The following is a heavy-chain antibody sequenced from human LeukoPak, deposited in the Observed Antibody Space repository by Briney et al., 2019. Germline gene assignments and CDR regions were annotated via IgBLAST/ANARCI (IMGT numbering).Heavy chain of an antibody. J-gene: IGHJ4*02. V-gene: IGHV4-30-2*01. CDR3: AGENHVNYEGAFDY. Sequence: TLSLNCAVSGDSISSGGYSWSGIRQPPGKGLEWIWYIYHSGSTYYNPSLKSRVIISVDRSKNQFSLKLSSVTAADTAVYYCAGENHVNYEGAFDYWGQRTLLIISS. CDR2: IYHSGST. CDR1: GDSISSGGYS. D-gene: IGHD4-11*01.